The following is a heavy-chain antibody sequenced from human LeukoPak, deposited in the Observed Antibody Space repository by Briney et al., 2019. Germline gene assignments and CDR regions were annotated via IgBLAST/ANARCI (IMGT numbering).Heavy chain of an antibody. J-gene: IGHJ6*03. Sequence: PSETLSLTCTVSGGSISSGSYYWSWIRQPAGKGLEWIGRIYTSGSTNYNPSLKSQVTISVDTSKNQFSLKLSSVTAADTAVYYCARGGYDFWSGYYYLDYYYYMDVWGKGTTVTVSS. V-gene: IGHV4-61*02. CDR3: ARGGYDFWSGYYYLDYYYYMDV. D-gene: IGHD3-3*01. CDR2: IYTSGST. CDR1: GGSISSGSYY.